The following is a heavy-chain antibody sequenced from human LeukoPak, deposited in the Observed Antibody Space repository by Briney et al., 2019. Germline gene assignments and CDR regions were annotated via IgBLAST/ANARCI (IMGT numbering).Heavy chain of an antibody. V-gene: IGHV1-18*01. CDR2: ISDYNGKT. Sequence: ASVKVSCKASGYTFTSYGISWVRQAPGQGLEWMGWISDYNGKTNYAQKLQGRVTMTTDTSTSTAYMELRSLRSDDTAVYYCARADDYYDSSGYYGYWGQGTLVTVSS. D-gene: IGHD3-22*01. J-gene: IGHJ4*02. CDR3: ARADDYYDSSGYYGY. CDR1: GYTFTSYG.